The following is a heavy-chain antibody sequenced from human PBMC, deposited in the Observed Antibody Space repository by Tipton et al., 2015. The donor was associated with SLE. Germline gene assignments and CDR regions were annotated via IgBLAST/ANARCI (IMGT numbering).Heavy chain of an antibody. D-gene: IGHD4-17*01. J-gene: IGHJ3*02. CDR1: GGSISSQY. V-gene: IGHV4-59*11. CDR2: IYDSGRT. CDR3: ASDHGTYGAALDI. Sequence: TLSLTCTVSGGSISSQYWSWIRQPPGKAMEWIGYIYDSGRTNYHPSLKSRVTILLDTSKNQFSLRLGSVTAVDTAVYYCASDHGTYGAALDIWGQGTMVTVSS.